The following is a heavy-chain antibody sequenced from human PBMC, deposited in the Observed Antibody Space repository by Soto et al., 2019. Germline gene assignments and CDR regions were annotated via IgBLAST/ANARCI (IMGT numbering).Heavy chain of an antibody. J-gene: IGHJ4*02. Sequence: GESLKISCAASGFTFTRYSMNWVRQAPGKGLEWVSSISSTTSYIYYGDSMKGRFTISRDNAKNSLYLEMNSLRAEDTAVYYCARESEDLTSNFDYWGQGTLLTVSS. CDR2: ISSTTSYI. CDR1: GFTFTRYS. CDR3: ARESEDLTSNFDY. V-gene: IGHV3-21*06.